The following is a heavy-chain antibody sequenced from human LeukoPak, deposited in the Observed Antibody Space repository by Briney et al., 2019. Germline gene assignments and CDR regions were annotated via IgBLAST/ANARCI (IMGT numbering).Heavy chain of an antibody. Sequence: ASVKVSCEASGYTLTSYGINWMRQAPGQGLEWMGWISTQSGYTNYAQKVQGRLTLTTDRSTNTAYMELRSLRSDDTAVYYCARGAYGDKWGQGTMVTVSS. V-gene: IGHV1-18*01. CDR1: GYTLTSYG. CDR2: ISTQSGYT. CDR3: ARGAYGDK. D-gene: IGHD4-17*01. J-gene: IGHJ4*02.